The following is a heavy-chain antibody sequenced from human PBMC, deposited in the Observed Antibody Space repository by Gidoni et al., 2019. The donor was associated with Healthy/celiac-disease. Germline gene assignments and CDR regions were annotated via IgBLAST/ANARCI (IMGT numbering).Heavy chain of an antibody. J-gene: IGHJ4*02. V-gene: IGHV1-18*01. CDR1: GYTFTSYG. CDR3: ARYPNSGGSYYRSYYFDY. D-gene: IGHD1-26*01. Sequence: QVQLVQSGAEVKKPGASVKVSCKASGYTFTSYGISWVRQAPGQGLEWMGWISAYNGNTNYAQKLQGRVTMTTDTSTSTAYMELRSLRSDDTAVYYCARYPNSGGSYYRSYYFDYWGQGTLVTVSS. CDR2: ISAYNGNT.